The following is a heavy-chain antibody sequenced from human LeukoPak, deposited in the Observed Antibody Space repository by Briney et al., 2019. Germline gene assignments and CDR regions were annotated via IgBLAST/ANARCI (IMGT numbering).Heavy chain of an antibody. D-gene: IGHD3-10*01. CDR2: INPNSGGT. J-gene: IGHJ4*02. CDR3: ARSSGSYYLPGY. CDR1: GYTFTGYY. V-gene: IGHV1-2*06. Sequence: APVKVSCKASGYTFTGYYMHWVRQAPGQGLEWMGRINPNSGGTNYAQKFQGRVTMTRDTSISTAYMELSRLRSDDTAVYYCARSSGSYYLPGYWGQGTLVTVSS.